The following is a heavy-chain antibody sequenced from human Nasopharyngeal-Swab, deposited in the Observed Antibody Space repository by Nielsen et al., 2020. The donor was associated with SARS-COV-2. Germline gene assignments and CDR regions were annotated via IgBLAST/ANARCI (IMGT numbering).Heavy chain of an antibody. J-gene: IGHJ4*02. D-gene: IGHD5-12*01. Sequence: SVKVSCKTSGDTFTNSAISWVRQAPGQGLEWMGGIVPALGLPNYAQKFRGRVTISADRSTTTSYLELISLRSEDTAIYYCAREGEYGAYDAPDYWGQGTLVTVSS. CDR1: GDTFTNSA. V-gene: IGHV1-69*10. CDR2: IVPALGLP. CDR3: AREGEYGAYDAPDY.